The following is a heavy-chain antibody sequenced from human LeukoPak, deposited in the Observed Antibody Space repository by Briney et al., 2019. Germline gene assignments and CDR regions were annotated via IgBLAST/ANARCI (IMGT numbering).Heavy chain of an antibody. CDR2: IYYSGST. D-gene: IGHD1-26*01. CDR1: GGSISSSSYY. Sequence: SETLSFTCTVSGGSISSSSYYWGWIRQPPGKGLEWIGSIYYSGSTYYNPSLKSRVTISVDTSKNQFSPKLSSVTAADTAVYYCARGSGSLVRYWGQGTLVTVSS. V-gene: IGHV4-39*01. CDR3: ARGSGSLVRY. J-gene: IGHJ4*02.